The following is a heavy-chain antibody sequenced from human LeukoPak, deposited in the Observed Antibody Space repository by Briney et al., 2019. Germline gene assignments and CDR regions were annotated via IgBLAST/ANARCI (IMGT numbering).Heavy chain of an antibody. D-gene: IGHD2-8*01. CDR1: GFTLDDYA. CDR2: ISWNSGSI. CDR3: AKDLNGYFDY. J-gene: IGHJ4*02. Sequence: PGGSLRLSCAASGFTLDDYAMHWVRQAPGKGLEWVSGISWNSGSIGYADSVKGRFTISRDNAKNSLYLQMNSLRAEDTALYYCAKDLNGYFDYWGQGTLVTVSS. V-gene: IGHV3-9*01.